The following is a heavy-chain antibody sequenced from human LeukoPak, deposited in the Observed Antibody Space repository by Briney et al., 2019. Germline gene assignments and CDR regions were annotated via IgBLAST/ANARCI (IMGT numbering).Heavy chain of an antibody. J-gene: IGHJ4*02. V-gene: IGHV4-34*01. CDR1: GGSFSGYY. D-gene: IGHD3-9*01. Sequence: SETLSLTCAVYGGSFSGYYWSWIRQPPGKGLEWIGEINHSGSTNYNPSLKSRVTISVDTSKNQFSLKLSSVTAADTAVYYCARVGTHYDILTGYYNAGFDYWGQGTLVTVSS. CDR3: ARVGTHYDILTGYYNAGFDY. CDR2: INHSGST.